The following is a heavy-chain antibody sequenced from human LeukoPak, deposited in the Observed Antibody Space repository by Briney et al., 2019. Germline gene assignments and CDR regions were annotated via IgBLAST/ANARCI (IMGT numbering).Heavy chain of an antibody. CDR1: GYTFIDYY. J-gene: IGHJ4*02. CDR3: ARVRIAVAGKYYFDY. V-gene: IGHV1-2*02. D-gene: IGHD6-19*01. Sequence: ASVKVSCKASGYTFIDYYMHWLRQAPGQGLEWMGWINPSSGGANYAQKFQGKVTMTRDTSITTAYMELSRLRSDDTAVYYCARVRIAVAGKYYFDYWGQGTLVTVSS. CDR2: INPSSGGA.